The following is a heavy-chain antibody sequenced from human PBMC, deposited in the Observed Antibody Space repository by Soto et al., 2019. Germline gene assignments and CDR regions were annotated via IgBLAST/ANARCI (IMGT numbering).Heavy chain of an antibody. V-gene: IGHV4-59*01. Sequence: QVQLQESGPGLVKPSETLSLTCTVSGGSISSYYWSWIRQPPGKGLEWIGYIYYSGSTNYNPSLKSRATIAVDTSKNQFSLKLSSVTAADTAVYYCARDGFDFWSGYYTNGMDVWGQGTTVTVSS. J-gene: IGHJ6*02. CDR1: GGSISSYY. CDR3: ARDGFDFWSGYYTNGMDV. CDR2: IYYSGST. D-gene: IGHD3-3*01.